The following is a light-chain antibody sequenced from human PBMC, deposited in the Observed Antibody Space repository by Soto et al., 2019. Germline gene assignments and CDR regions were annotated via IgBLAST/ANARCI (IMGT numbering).Light chain of an antibody. Sequence: EIVMTQSPATLSLSPGGEAALPCRPTRRIISNLACTKQKPGQPPRLLIYGASTRATGVPARFTGSESGSEFTLTISGLQSEDFAVYYCQQGHNWPLTFGQGTRLEI. CDR3: QQGHNWPLT. J-gene: IGKJ2*01. V-gene: IGKV3-15*01. CDR1: RRIISN. CDR2: GAS.